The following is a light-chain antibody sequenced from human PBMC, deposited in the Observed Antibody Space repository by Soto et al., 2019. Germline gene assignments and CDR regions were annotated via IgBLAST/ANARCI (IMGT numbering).Light chain of an antibody. CDR1: SSNIGETY. CDR2: DNN. CDR3: GTWDNSLSAGV. V-gene: IGLV1-51*01. Sequence: QSVLTQPPSVSAAPGQKVTISCSGSSSNIGETYVSWYQQLPGTAPKLLIYDNNKRPSGIPARFSGSKSGTSATLGITGLQTGDEADYYCGTWDNSLSAGVFGGGTKLTVL. J-gene: IGLJ2*01.